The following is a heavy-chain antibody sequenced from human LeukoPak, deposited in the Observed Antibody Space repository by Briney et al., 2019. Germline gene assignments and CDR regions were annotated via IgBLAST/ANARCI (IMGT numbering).Heavy chain of an antibody. Sequence: GGSLRLSCDASGFTFNYYNMNWVRQAPGKGLEWVSSISSSSSYIYYADSVKGRFTISRDNAKNSLYLQMNSLRAEDTAVYYCARDGTIFGVDLEYWGQGTLVTVSS. CDR3: ARDGTIFGVDLEY. D-gene: IGHD3-3*01. J-gene: IGHJ4*02. CDR2: ISSSSSYI. V-gene: IGHV3-21*01. CDR1: GFTFNYYN.